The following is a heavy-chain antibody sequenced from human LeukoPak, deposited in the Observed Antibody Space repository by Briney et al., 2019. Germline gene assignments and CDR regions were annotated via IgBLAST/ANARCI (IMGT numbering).Heavy chain of an antibody. V-gene: IGHV4-34*01. J-gene: IGHJ5*02. CDR1: GGSFSGYY. CDR3: ARGSPPQIQLWFRWFDP. D-gene: IGHD5-18*01. Sequence: SETLSLTCAVYGGSFSGYYWSWIRQPPGKGLEWIGEINHSGSTNYNPSLKSRVTISVDTSKNQFSLKLSSVTAADTAVYYCARGSPPQIQLWFRWFDPWGQGTLVTVSS. CDR2: INHSGST.